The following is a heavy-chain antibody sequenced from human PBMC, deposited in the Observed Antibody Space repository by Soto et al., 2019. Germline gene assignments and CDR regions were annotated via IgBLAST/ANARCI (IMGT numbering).Heavy chain of an antibody. J-gene: IGHJ5*02. Sequence: SLRLSCAASGVTFSNYAMNWVRQAPGKGLEWVSGISHSGSSTYYADSVKGRFTISRDNSKNTLFLQMNSLTAEDTAVYYCAKGSWVHHGSEGGNWLDPWGQGTLVTVSS. CDR2: ISHSGSST. CDR1: GVTFSNYA. V-gene: IGHV3-23*01. CDR3: AKGSWVHHGSEGGNWLDP. D-gene: IGHD3-10*01.